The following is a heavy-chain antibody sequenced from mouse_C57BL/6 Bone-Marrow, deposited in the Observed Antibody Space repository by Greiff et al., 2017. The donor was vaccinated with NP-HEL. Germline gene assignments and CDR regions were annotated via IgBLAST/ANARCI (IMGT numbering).Heavy chain of an antibody. D-gene: IGHD1-1*01. J-gene: IGHJ4*01. CDR1: GYTFTDYY. CDR3: ARGGLLRVAMDY. Sequence: EVQLQQSGPELVKPGASVKISCKASGYTFTDYYMNWVKQSHGKSLEWIGDINPNNGGTSYNQKFKGKATLTVDKSSSTAYMELRSLTSEDSAVYYCARGGLLRVAMDYWGQGTSVTVSS. V-gene: IGHV1-26*01. CDR2: INPNNGGT.